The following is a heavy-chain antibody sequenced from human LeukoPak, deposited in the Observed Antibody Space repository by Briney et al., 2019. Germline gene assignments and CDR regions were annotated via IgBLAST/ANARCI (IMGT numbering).Heavy chain of an antibody. CDR2: IYSGGST. Sequence: GGSLRLSCAASGFTVSSNYVSWVRQAPGKGLEWVSVIYSGGSTYYADSVKGRFTISRDNSKNTLYLQMNSLRAEDTAVYYCARDLIAAAGNFWGQGTLVTVSS. V-gene: IGHV3-53*01. J-gene: IGHJ4*02. CDR1: GFTVSSNY. D-gene: IGHD6-13*01. CDR3: ARDLIAAAGNF.